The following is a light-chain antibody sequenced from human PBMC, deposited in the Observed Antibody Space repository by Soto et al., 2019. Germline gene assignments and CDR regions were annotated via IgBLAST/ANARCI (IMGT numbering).Light chain of an antibody. Sequence: QSVLTQSPSASGTPGQRVSISCSGSSSNIGSNTVSWYQHVPGTAPKLLIYSNDQRPSAVPGRFSGSKSGSSASLAISGLQSEDEADYYCATWDDSFNVVFGGGTQLTVL. J-gene: IGLJ3*02. V-gene: IGLV1-44*01. CDR3: ATWDDSFNVV. CDR1: SSNIGSNT. CDR2: SND.